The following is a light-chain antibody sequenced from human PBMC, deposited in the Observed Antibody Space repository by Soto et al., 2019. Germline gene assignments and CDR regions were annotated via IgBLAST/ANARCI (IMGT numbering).Light chain of an antibody. V-gene: IGKV3-20*01. CDR1: QSISSSY. CDR3: QRFGTSPPWT. CDR2: GTS. Sequence: TQSPSTLSASVGDRVTITCRASQSISSSYLAWYQQKPGQAPRLLIYGTSIRATGIPDRFSGSGSGTDFTLTITRLEPEDFAVYYCQRFGTSPPWTFGQGTKVEFK. J-gene: IGKJ1*01.